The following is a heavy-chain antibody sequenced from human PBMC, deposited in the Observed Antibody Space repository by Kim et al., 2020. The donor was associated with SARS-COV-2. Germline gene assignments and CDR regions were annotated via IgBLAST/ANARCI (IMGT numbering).Heavy chain of an antibody. V-gene: IGHV3-23*01. CDR2: ISGSGGST. J-gene: IGHJ5*02. CDR3: AKGHTIAATVVIFGP. D-gene: IGHD6-13*01. Sequence: GGSLRLSCVASGFTFSTYAMGWVRQAPGKGLEWVSAISGSGGSTYNADSVKGRFTISRDNSKNTLYLQMNSLRAEDTAVYYCAKGHTIAATVVIFGPWGQGTLVTVSS. CDR1: GFTFSTYA.